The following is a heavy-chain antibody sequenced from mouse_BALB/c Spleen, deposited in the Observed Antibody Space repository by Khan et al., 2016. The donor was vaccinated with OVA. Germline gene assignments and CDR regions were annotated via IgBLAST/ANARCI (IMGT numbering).Heavy chain of an antibody. Sequence: EVKLLESGPGLVKPSQSLSLTCTVTGYSITSDYAWNWIRQFPGNKLEWMGYITYSGSTSYTPSLKSRFSITRDTSKNQFFLQLNSLTTEDTATYYCARGRAYWGQGTLVTVSA. J-gene: IGHJ3*01. CDR2: ITYSGST. CDR1: GYSITSDYA. CDR3: ARGRAY. V-gene: IGHV3-2*02. D-gene: IGHD3-3*01.